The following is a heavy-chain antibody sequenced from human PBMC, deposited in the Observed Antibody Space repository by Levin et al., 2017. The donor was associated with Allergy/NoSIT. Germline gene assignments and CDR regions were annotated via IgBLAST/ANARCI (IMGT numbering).Heavy chain of an antibody. CDR1: GFTFDDYG. J-gene: IGHJ4*02. CDR3: ARMRSTSCCTNPFDY. V-gene: IGHV3-20*04. Sequence: PGGSLRLSCAASGFTFDDYGMSWVRQAPGKGLEWVSGINWNGGSTGYADSVKGRFTISRDNAKNSLYLQMNSLRAEDTALYYCARMRSTSCCTNPFDYWGQGTLVTVSS. D-gene: IGHD2-2*01. CDR2: INWNGGST.